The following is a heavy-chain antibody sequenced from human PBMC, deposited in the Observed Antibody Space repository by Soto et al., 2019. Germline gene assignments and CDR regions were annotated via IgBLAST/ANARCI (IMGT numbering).Heavy chain of an antibody. CDR1: GGSFSSYY. J-gene: IGHJ4*02. CDR3: ARVLIAGVTTD. D-gene: IGHD5-18*01. Sequence: QVQLQQWGAGLLKPSETLSLTCAVYGGSFSSYYWSWIRQPPGKGLEWIGESNHVGNTNYNPSLKSRVTMSVDPSKNQFSLRLTSVTAADTAVYYCARVLIAGVTTDWGQGTLVIVSS. CDR2: SNHVGNT. V-gene: IGHV4-34*01.